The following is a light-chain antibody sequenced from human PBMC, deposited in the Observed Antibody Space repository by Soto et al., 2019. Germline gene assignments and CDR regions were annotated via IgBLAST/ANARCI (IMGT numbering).Light chain of an antibody. CDR3: NSYTSSSTYV. Sequence: QSALKQPASVSXSPGQSIAISCTGTSSDVGNYNYVSWYQQHPGKAPKLMIYDVSNRPSGVSNRFSGSKSGNTASLTISGLQPEDEADYYCNSYTSSSTYVFGTGTKVTVL. CDR1: SSDVGNYNY. J-gene: IGLJ1*01. CDR2: DVS. V-gene: IGLV2-14*03.